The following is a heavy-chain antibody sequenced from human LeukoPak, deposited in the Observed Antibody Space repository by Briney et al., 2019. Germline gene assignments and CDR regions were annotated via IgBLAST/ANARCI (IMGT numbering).Heavy chain of an antibody. CDR2: INPNSGGT. J-gene: IGHJ4*02. Sequence: GASVKVSCKASGYTFTGYYIHWVRQARGQGLEWMAWINPNSGGTYFAQKFEARVTLTRDTSTDTAYMEMRGLTSDDTAVYYCAKSQYSFASGATRPLFDYWGQGTQVTVSS. CDR3: AKSQYSFASGATRPLFDY. V-gene: IGHV1-2*02. CDR1: GYTFTGYY. D-gene: IGHD1-26*01.